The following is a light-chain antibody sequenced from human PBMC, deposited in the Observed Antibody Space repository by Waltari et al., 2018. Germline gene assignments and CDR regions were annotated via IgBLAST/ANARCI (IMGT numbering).Light chain of an antibody. Sequence: DIVMTQSPLSLPVSPGEPASISCRSSQSLLHSSGYTFLDWYVRKPGQAPQLLIYLVSDRASGVPDRFSGSVSGTDFTLKISRVEAEDVGLYYCMQARQTPWTFGQGTKVEIK. CDR2: LVS. CDR1: QSLLHSSGYTF. CDR3: MQARQTPWT. J-gene: IGKJ1*01. V-gene: IGKV2-28*01.